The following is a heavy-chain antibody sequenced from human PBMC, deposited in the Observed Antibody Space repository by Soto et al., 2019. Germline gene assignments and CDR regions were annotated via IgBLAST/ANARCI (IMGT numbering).Heavy chain of an antibody. D-gene: IGHD2-2*01. CDR1: GDTISTGGYT. V-gene: IGHV4-30-2*01. J-gene: IGHJ5*02. CDR2: IYHSGST. CDR3: ARVPDR. Sequence: PSETLSLTCDVSGDTISTGGYTWAWIRQPPGKALEWIGYIYHSGSTYYNPSLKSRVTISVDRSKNQFSLKLSSVTAADTAVYYCARVPDRWGQGTLVTV.